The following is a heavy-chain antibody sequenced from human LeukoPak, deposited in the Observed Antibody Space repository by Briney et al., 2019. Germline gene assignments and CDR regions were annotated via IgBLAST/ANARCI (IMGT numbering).Heavy chain of an antibody. V-gene: IGHV1-69*05. CDR2: IFPIFGTA. CDR3: ARETYSQPGYFDY. CDR1: GGTFSSYA. D-gene: IGHD6-13*01. J-gene: IGHJ4*02. Sequence: SVKVSCKASGGTFSSYAISWVRQAPGQGLEWMGGIFPIFGTANYAQKFQGRVTITTDESTSTAYMELSSLRSEDTAVYYCARETYSQPGYFDYWGQGTLVTVSS.